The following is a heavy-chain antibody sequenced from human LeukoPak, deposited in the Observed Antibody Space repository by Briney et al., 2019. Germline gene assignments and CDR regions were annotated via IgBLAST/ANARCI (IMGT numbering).Heavy chain of an antibody. V-gene: IGHV1-2*02. D-gene: IGHD2-2*01. CDR1: GYTFTGYY. Sequence: ASVKVSCKASGYTFTGYYMHWVRQAPGQGLEWMGWINPNSGGTNYAQKFQGRVTMTRGTSISTAYMELSRLRSDDTAVYYCARDHQYQLLSQYYYYYMDVWGKGTTVTVSS. CDR2: INPNSGGT. J-gene: IGHJ6*03. CDR3: ARDHQYQLLSQYYYYYMDV.